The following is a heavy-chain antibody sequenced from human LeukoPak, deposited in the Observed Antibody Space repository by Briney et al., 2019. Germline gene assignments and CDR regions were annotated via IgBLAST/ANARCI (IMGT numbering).Heavy chain of an antibody. D-gene: IGHD2-2*01. CDR1: GGPFSGYY. CDR2: INHSGNT. CDR3: ARGERPGYCSSTSCSGYYYLAMYV. V-gene: IGHV4-34*01. J-gene: IGHJ6*02. Sequence: SETLPIPRAVYGGPFSGYYRSWIGQPPGKGLEWIGEINHSGNTNYNPSLRSRVTISVATSKNQFSLNLSSVTAADTAVYYCARGERPGYCSSTSCSGYYYLAMYVWGHG.